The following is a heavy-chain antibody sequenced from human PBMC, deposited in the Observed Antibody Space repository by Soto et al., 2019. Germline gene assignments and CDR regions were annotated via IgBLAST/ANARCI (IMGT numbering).Heavy chain of an antibody. J-gene: IGHJ4*02. Sequence: QVTLKESGPVLLKPTETLTLTCTVSGFSLSIAGMGVSWVRQPPGKALEWLAHIFSNDEKSYNTSLKSRLTLSNDSCSDQVVLTITNMDPFGTARYYCARIPHRSGCEGFDYRGQGTLVTVSS. D-gene: IGHD6-19*01. CDR2: IFSNDEK. CDR3: ARIPHRSGCEGFDY. V-gene: IGHV2-26*01. CDR1: GFSLSIAGMG.